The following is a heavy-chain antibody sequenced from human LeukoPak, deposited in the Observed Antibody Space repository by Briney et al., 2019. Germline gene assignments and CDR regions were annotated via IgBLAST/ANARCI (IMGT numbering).Heavy chain of an antibody. Sequence: SVKVSRKASGGTFSSYAISWVRQAPGQGLEWMGRIIPIFGTANYAQKFQGRVTITTDESTSTAYMELSSLRSEDTAVYYCAREGIAVAGTALNSAFDIWGQGTMVTVSS. CDR3: AREGIAVAGTALNSAFDI. J-gene: IGHJ3*02. CDR2: IIPIFGTA. D-gene: IGHD6-19*01. V-gene: IGHV1-69*05. CDR1: GGTFSSYA.